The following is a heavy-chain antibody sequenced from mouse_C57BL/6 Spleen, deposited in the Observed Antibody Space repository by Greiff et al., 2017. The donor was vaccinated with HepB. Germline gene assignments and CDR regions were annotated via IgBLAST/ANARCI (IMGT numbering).Heavy chain of an antibody. D-gene: IGHD2-4*01. CDR1: GYAFTNYL. CDR2: INPGSGGT. Sequence: QVQLKQSGAELVRPGTSVKVSCKASGYAFTNYLIEWVKQRPGQGLEWIGVINPGSGGTNYNEKFKGKATLTADKSSSTAYMQLSSLTSEDSAVYFCARSYDYEGRFAYWGQGTLVTVSA. V-gene: IGHV1-54*01. CDR3: ARSYDYEGRFAY. J-gene: IGHJ3*01.